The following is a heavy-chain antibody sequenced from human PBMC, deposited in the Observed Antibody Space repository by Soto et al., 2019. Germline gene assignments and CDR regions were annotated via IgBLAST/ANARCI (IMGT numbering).Heavy chain of an antibody. CDR1: SGSISSTNW. Sequence: QVQLQESGPGLVKPSGTLSLTCAVSSGSISSTNWWSWVRQPPGKGLEWIGEIYHSGSINYNPSLKSRVTMSVDKSKNQFSLKLNSVTAADTAVYYCARDCSSSSCYGRAFDVWGQGTMVTVSP. J-gene: IGHJ3*01. D-gene: IGHD2-2*01. V-gene: IGHV4-4*02. CDR3: ARDCSSSSCYGRAFDV. CDR2: IYHSGSI.